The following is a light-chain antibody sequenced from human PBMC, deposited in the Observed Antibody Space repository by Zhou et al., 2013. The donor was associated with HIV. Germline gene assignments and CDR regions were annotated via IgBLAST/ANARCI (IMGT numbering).Light chain of an antibody. V-gene: IGKV3-15*01. CDR1: QSIGSN. Sequence: EIVLTQSPGTLSLSPGERATLSCRASQSIGSNLAWYQQKPGQAPRLLIYGASTRATGIPARFSGSGSGTEFTLTISSLQSEDFAVYYCQQYNNWLTFGGGTKVEIK. CDR3: QQYNNWLT. J-gene: IGKJ4*01. CDR2: GAS.